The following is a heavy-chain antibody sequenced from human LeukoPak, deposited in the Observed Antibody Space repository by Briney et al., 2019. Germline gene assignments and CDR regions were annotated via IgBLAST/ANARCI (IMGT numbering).Heavy chain of an antibody. D-gene: IGHD6-19*01. Sequence: SETLSLTCTVSGYSISSGYYWGWIRQPPGKGLEWIGSIYHSGSTYYNPSLKSRVTISVDTSKNQFSLKLSSVTAADTAVYYCARVTLSGWYGYYWGQGTLVTVSS. V-gene: IGHV4-38-2*02. CDR3: ARVTLSGWYGYY. CDR1: GYSISSGYY. J-gene: IGHJ4*02. CDR2: IYHSGST.